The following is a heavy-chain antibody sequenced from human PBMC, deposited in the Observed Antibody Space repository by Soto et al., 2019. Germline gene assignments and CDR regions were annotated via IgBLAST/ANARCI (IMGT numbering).Heavy chain of an antibody. Sequence: TSETLSLTCAVYGGSFSGYYWSWIRQPPGKGLEWIGEINHSGSTNYNPSLKSRVTISVDTSKNQFSLKLSSVTAADTAVYYCARSSSGSYPGLDYWGQGTLVTVSS. CDR3: ARSSSGSYPGLDY. D-gene: IGHD6-19*01. J-gene: IGHJ4*02. V-gene: IGHV4-34*01. CDR2: INHSGST. CDR1: GGSFSGYY.